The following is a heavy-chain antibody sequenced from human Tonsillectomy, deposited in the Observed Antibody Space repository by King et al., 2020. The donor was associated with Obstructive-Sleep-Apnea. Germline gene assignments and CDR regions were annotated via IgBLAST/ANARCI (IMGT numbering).Heavy chain of an antibody. J-gene: IGHJ6*02. D-gene: IGHD3-9*01. CDR3: ARLPDFDWVYGMDV. CDR1: VDSINNYY. Sequence: QLQESGPGLVKPSETLSLTCTVSVDSINNYYWSWILQPPGKGLESIGHIHSSGRTNYNPSLKSRVTISVDKSKSQFSLKLSSVIAADTAVYFCARLPDFDWVYGMDVWGQGTTVTVSS. V-gene: IGHV4-59*12. CDR2: IHSSGRT.